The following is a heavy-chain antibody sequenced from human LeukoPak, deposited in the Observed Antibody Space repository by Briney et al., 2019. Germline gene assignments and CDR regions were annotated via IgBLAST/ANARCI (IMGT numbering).Heavy chain of an antibody. CDR3: ARDRGRWLVFYDLDV. D-gene: IGHD6-19*01. CDR2: ISAHNGNT. Sequence: ASVKVSCKASGYTFTDYGISWVRQAPGQGLERMGWISAHNGNTNYAQNFQDRVTMTTDTSTSIAYMELRSLRSDDTAVYYCARDRGRWLVFYDLDVWGQGTTVIVSS. J-gene: IGHJ6*02. V-gene: IGHV1-18*01. CDR1: GYTFTDYG.